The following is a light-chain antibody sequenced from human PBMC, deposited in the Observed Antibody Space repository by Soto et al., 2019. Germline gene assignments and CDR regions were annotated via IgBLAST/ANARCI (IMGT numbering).Light chain of an antibody. Sequence: QSALTQPPSASGTPGQRVTVSCSGSSSNIGNNYVFWYQHLPGTAPKLLIYRNDQRPSGVSARFSGSKSGTSASLAISGLRSEDEADYYCAAWDDSLSGSYVFEPGTKVTVL. V-gene: IGLV1-47*01. CDR2: RND. J-gene: IGLJ1*01. CDR1: SSNIGNNY. CDR3: AAWDDSLSGSYV.